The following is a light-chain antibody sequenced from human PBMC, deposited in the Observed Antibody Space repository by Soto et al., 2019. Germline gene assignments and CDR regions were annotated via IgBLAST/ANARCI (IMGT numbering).Light chain of an antibody. Sequence: ELVLTQSPGTLSLSPGERATLSCRASQSVSSSYLDWYQQKPGQAPRLLIYGASSRATGIPDRFSGSGSGTDFTLTISRLAPEDFAVYYCQQYGSSPMSTFGQGTKLEIK. J-gene: IGKJ2*01. CDR1: QSVSSSY. CDR2: GAS. CDR3: QQYGSSPMST. V-gene: IGKV3-20*01.